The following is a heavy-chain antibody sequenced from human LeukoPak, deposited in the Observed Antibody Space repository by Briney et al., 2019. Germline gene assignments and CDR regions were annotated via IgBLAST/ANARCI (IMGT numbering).Heavy chain of an antibody. V-gene: IGHV3-23*01. CDR3: AKNGQTEYYDILTGHYLDY. Sequence: GGSLRLSCAASVSTFVSYAMSLVRQAPGKGPEWVSGISGSGGSAYYADSVRGRFIISRDNSKNTVYLQVNGLRAEDTADYYCAKNGQTEYYDILTGHYLDYWGQGTLVTVSS. J-gene: IGHJ4*02. D-gene: IGHD3-9*01. CDR1: VSTFVSYA. CDR2: ISGSGGSA.